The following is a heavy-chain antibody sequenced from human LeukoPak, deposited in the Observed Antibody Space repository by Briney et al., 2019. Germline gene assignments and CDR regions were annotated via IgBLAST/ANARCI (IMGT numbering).Heavy chain of an antibody. V-gene: IGHV3-23*01. CDR1: GFSFSDYA. D-gene: IGHD2-2*01. J-gene: IGHJ4*02. CDR3: AKIRCSSWYFF. CDR2: ISGSGDST. Sequence: HPGGSLRLSCAASGFSFSDYAMSWVRQAPGKGLEWVSAISGSGDSTYYADSVKGRFTISRDISNNTLYLVMNSLRAEDTALYYCAKIRCSSWYFFWGQGTLVTVSS.